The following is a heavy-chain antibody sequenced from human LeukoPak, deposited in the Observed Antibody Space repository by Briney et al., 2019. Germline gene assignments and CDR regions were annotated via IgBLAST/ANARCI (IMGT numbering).Heavy chain of an antibody. V-gene: IGHV3-23*01. J-gene: IGHJ3*01. CDR3: ARCTASCYANAFDV. CDR2: INGGGDAT. D-gene: IGHD2-2*01. CDR1: GFTFINNA. Sequence: PGGSLRLSCATSGFTFINNAMSWVRQAPGKGLEWVSAINGGGDATEYADSVKGRFTISRDNSKNTLYLQMNSLRPDDTAVYYCARCTASCYANAFDVWGQGTLLTVSS.